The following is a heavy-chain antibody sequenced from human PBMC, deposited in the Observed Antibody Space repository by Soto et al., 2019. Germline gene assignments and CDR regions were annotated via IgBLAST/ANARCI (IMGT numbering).Heavy chain of an antibody. CDR1: GYSFTTYW. J-gene: IGHJ4*02. CDR3: ARHLVAYDSSGHYFEY. Sequence: PGESLKISCKGSGYSFTTYWIGWVRQMPGKGLEWMGIIYPDDSDTRYSPSFQGQVTISADKSISTAYLQWSSLKASDTAMYYCARHLVAYDSSGHYFEYWGQGTLVTVSS. D-gene: IGHD3-22*01. V-gene: IGHV5-51*01. CDR2: IYPDDSDT.